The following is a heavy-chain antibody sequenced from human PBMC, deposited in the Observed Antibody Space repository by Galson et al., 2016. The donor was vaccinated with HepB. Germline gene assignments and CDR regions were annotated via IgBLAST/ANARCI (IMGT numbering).Heavy chain of an antibody. Sequence: SLRLSCAASGFKFSQFYITWFRQAPGKGLEWVSHISNSGSMESFADSVKARFTMSRDNAKNAVSLHMSSLRVEDTAVYYCARNAIFGEMYKMDVWGRGTTVIGSS. CDR1: GFKFSQFY. D-gene: IGHD3-3*01. CDR2: ISNSGSME. J-gene: IGHJ6*02. V-gene: IGHV3-11*01. CDR3: ARNAIFGEMYKMDV.